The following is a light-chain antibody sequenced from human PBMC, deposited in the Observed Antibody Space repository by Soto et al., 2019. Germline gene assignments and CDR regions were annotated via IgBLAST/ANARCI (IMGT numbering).Light chain of an antibody. CDR3: QQYNNWPPYT. CDR1: QSVSSN. J-gene: IGKJ2*01. V-gene: IGKV3-15*01. Sequence: EIVMTQSPATLSVSPGERATLSCRASQSVSSNLAWYQQQPGQAPRLLIYGASTRATGIPARVSGSGSGTEFTLTISSLQSEDFAVYYCQQYNNWPPYTCGQWTKLEIK. CDR2: GAS.